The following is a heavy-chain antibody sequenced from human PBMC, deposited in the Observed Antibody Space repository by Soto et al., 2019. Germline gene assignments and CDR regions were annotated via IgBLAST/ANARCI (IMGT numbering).Heavy chain of an antibody. CDR1: EFTFSDYG. CDR3: AKASGDRYILLHGMDV. Sequence: VQLVESGGGVVQPGRSLRLSCAASEFTFSDYGMHWVRQAPGKGLEWVAVISYDGINDYYVDSVKGRFTISRDNSKNTLFLQMNSLRAEDTAVYYCAKASGDRYILLHGMDVWGQGTTVTVSS. CDR2: ISYDGIND. J-gene: IGHJ6*02. V-gene: IGHV3-30*18. D-gene: IGHD1-20*01.